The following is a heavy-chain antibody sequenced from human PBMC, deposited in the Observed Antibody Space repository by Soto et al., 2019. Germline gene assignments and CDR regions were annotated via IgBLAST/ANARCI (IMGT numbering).Heavy chain of an antibody. CDR2: IYYSGST. CDR3: ARDRVMITFWGVYNWFDP. J-gene: IGHJ5*02. D-gene: IGHD3-16*01. Sequence: PSETLSLTCTVSGGSISSYYWSWIRQPPGKGLEWIGYIYYSGSTNYNPSLKSRVTISVDTSKNQFSLKLSSVTAADTAVYYCARDRVMITFWGVYNWFDPWGQGTLVTVSS. CDR1: GGSISSYY. V-gene: IGHV4-59*01.